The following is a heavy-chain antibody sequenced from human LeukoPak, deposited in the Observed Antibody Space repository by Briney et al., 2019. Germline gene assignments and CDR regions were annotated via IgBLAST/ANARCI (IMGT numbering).Heavy chain of an antibody. CDR2: INGSGDAT. Sequence: GGSLRLSCAASGFIFSHYTMTWVRQSPGKGLEWVSSINGSGDATKYADFVMGRFTISRDNSKNTVSLQMNSLRAEDTAVYYCAKSDCGSDGCKLLNYWGQGTLVMASS. V-gene: IGHV3-23*01. CDR3: AKSDCGSDGCKLLNY. J-gene: IGHJ4*02. D-gene: IGHD2-21*01. CDR1: GFIFSHYT.